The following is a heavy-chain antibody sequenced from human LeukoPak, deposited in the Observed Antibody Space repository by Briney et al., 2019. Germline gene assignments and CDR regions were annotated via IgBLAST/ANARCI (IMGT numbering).Heavy chain of an antibody. CDR3: ARDPTAYCSGGSCLFDY. CDR2: ISAYNGNT. D-gene: IGHD2-15*01. CDR1: DYTFTSYG. V-gene: IGHV1-18*01. Sequence: GASVKVSCKASDYTFTSYGISWVRQAPGQGLDWMGWISAYNGNTNYAQKLQGRVTMTTDTSTSTAYMELRSLRSDDTAVYYCARDPTAYCSGGSCLFDYWGQGTLVTVSS. J-gene: IGHJ4*02.